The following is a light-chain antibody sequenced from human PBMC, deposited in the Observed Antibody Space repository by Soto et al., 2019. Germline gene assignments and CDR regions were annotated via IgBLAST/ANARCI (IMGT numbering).Light chain of an antibody. CDR3: QQYGRSPSWT. Sequence: EVVLTQSPGTLSLSPGEGATLSCRASQNIGNNYLAWYQQKRGQPPRLLIYGASSRATGIPDRFSGSGSGTDFTLTISRLEPEDFAVYYCQQYGRSPSWTFGQGTKVEIQ. CDR2: GAS. CDR1: QNIGNNY. V-gene: IGKV3-20*01. J-gene: IGKJ1*01.